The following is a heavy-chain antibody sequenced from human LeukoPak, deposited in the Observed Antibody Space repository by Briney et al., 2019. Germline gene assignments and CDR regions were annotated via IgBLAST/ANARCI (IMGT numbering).Heavy chain of an antibody. V-gene: IGHV4-39*07. D-gene: IGHD6-13*01. CDR1: GGSISSSSYY. CDR2: IYYSGST. CDR3: ARGIRSWYYYYYYMDV. J-gene: IGHJ6*03. Sequence: PSETLSLTCTVSGGSISSSSYYWGWIRQPPGKGLEWIGSIYYSGSTYYNPSLKSRVTISVDTSKNQFSLKLSSVTAADTAVYYCARGIRSWYYYYYYMDVWGKGTTVTVSS.